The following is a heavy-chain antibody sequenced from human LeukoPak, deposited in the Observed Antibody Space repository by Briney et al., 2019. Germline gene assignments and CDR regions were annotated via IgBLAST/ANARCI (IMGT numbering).Heavy chain of an antibody. CDR2: INPYSGDT. CDR3: ARNPPLVVVITTGDY. J-gene: IGHJ4*02. CDR1: GYTFTGYY. D-gene: IGHD3-22*01. V-gene: IGHV1-2*02. Sequence: ASVKVSCKASGYTFTGYYVHWVRQAPGQGLEWMGWINPYSGDTNYAQKFQGRVTMTRDTSISTAYMELSRLRSDDTAVYYCARNPPLVVVITTGDYWGQGTLVTVSS.